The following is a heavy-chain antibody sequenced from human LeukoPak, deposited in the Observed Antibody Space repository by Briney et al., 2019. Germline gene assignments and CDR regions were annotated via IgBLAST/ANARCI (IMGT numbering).Heavy chain of an antibody. CDR3: ARVGIAVAGTAWPGRTRSFDY. Sequence: PSETLSLTCAVYGGSFSGYYWSWIRQPPGKGLEWIGEINHSGSTNYNPSLKSRVTISVDTSKNQFSLKLSSVTAADTAVYYCARVGIAVAGTAWPGRTRSFDYWGQGTLVTVSS. J-gene: IGHJ4*02. V-gene: IGHV4-34*01. CDR2: INHSGST. CDR1: GGSFSGYY. D-gene: IGHD6-19*01.